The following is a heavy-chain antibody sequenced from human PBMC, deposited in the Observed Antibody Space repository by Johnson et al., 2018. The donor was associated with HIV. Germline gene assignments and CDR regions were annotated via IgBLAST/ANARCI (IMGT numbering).Heavy chain of an antibody. Sequence: VQLVESGGGLVQPGRSLRLSCAASGFTFDDYAMHWVRQAPGKGLEWVSGISWNGGSTNYADSVKGRFTISRDNAKNSLYLQMNTLRAEDTAVYYCARLTGDEAFDIWGQGTMVTVSS. D-gene: IGHD7-27*01. CDR3: ARLTGDEAFDI. V-gene: IGHV3-9*01. J-gene: IGHJ3*02. CDR2: ISWNGGST. CDR1: GFTFDDYA.